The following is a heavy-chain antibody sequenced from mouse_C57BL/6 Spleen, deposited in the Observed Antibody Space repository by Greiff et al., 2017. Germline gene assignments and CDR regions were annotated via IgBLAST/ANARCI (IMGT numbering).Heavy chain of an antibody. CDR1: GFTFSDYY. J-gene: IGHJ3*01. CDR2: INYDGSST. D-gene: IGHD2-2*01. V-gene: IGHV5-16*01. Sequence: EVKLMESEGGLVQPGSSMKLSCTASGFTFSDYYMAWVRQVPEKGLEWVANINYDGSSTYYLDSLKSRFIISRDNAKNILYLQMSSLKSEDTATYYCARIYGYDGFAYWGQGTLVTVSA. CDR3: ARIYGYDGFAY.